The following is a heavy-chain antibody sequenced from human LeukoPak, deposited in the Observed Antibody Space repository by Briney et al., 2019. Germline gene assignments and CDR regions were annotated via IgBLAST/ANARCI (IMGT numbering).Heavy chain of an antibody. J-gene: IGHJ1*01. Sequence: GGSLRLSCAVSGSPFSSYAMTWVRQGPGKGLEWVSGISNSGGSTYYADSVKGRFTISRDNSKYTLYLQMNSLRAEDTAVYYCAKDLAGVRRAEYFQHWGQGTLVTVSS. D-gene: IGHD6-19*01. CDR2: ISNSGGST. V-gene: IGHV3-23*01. CDR1: GSPFSSYA. CDR3: AKDLAGVRRAEYFQH.